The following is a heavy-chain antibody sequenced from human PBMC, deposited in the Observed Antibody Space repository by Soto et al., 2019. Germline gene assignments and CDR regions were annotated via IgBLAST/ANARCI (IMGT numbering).Heavy chain of an antibody. CDR3: ARDHAPLGVAANAEFVY. V-gene: IGHV3-30-3*01. CDR1: GFTFSSYA. Sequence: QVQLVESGGGVVQPGRSLRLSCAASGFTFSSYAMHWVRQAPGKGLEWVAVISYDGSNKYYADSVKGRFTISRDNSKNTLYLQMNSLRAEDTAVYYCARDHAPLGVAANAEFVYLGQGTLVTVSS. D-gene: IGHD2-15*01. J-gene: IGHJ4*02. CDR2: ISYDGSNK.